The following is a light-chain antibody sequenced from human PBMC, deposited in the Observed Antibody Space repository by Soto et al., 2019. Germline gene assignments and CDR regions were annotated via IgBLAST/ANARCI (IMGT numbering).Light chain of an antibody. J-gene: IGKJ2*01. Sequence: EIVLTQSPGTLSLSPGERATLSCRASQSVSSSYLAWYQQKPGQAPRLLIYGASSRATGIPDRFSGSGSGKDFSLTISRLEPDDFAVYYCQQDGSSPPYTFGQGTKLEIK. CDR3: QQDGSSPPYT. CDR2: GAS. CDR1: QSVSSSY. V-gene: IGKV3-20*01.